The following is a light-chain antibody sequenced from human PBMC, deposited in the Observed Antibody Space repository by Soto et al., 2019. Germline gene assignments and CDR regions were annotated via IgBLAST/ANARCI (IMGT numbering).Light chain of an antibody. CDR3: QQYHNWPPWT. CDR2: GAS. CDR1: QSVNSD. V-gene: IGKV3-15*01. J-gene: IGKJ1*01. Sequence: EIVMTQSPATLSVSPGERATLSCRASQSVNSDLAWYQQKPGQAPRLLIYGASTTANGIPGRFSGSGSGTEFTLTISSLQSEDFAVYYCQQYHNWPPWTFGQGTTVEIK.